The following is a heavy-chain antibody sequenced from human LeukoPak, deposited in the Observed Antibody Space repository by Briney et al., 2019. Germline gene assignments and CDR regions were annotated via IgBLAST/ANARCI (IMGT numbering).Heavy chain of an antibody. CDR2: LSGSGGST. Sequence: SGGSLTLSCAASGFTFSTYAMRWVRQAPGKALEWVSGLSGSGGSTNYADSVKGRFTISRDNSKNTLYLQMLSLRAEDTAVYYCAKELKHYFGSGTYYIPYYGMDVWGQGTTVTVSS. CDR3: AKELKHYFGSGTYYIPYYGMDV. J-gene: IGHJ6*02. V-gene: IGHV3-23*01. D-gene: IGHD3-10*01. CDR1: GFTFSTYA.